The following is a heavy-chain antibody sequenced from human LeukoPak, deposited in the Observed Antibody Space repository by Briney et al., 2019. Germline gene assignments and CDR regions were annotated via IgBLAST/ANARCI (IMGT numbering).Heavy chain of an antibody. V-gene: IGHV1-69*04. D-gene: IGHD3-22*01. Sequence: SVKVSCKASGGTFSSYTISWVRQAPGQGLEWMGRIIPILGIANYAQKFQGRVTITADKSTSAAYMELSSLRSEDTAVYYCAREDDSSGYYYAPLDYWGQGTLVTVSS. CDR3: AREDDSSGYYYAPLDY. CDR1: GGTFSSYT. CDR2: IIPILGIA. J-gene: IGHJ4*02.